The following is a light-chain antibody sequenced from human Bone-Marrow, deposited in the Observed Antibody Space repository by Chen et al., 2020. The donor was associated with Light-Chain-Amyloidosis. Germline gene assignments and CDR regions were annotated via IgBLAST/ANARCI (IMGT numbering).Light chain of an antibody. J-gene: IGLJ2*01. CDR1: DLPTKY. V-gene: IGLV3-25*03. CDR3: QSAESSVSYEVI. CDR2: RDT. Sequence: YELTQPPSVSVSPGQTARITCYGDDLPTKYAYWYQQKPGQAPVLVIHRDTERPSGISERFSGSISGTTATLTISGVQAEDEADYHCQSAESSVSYEVILGGGTKLTVL.